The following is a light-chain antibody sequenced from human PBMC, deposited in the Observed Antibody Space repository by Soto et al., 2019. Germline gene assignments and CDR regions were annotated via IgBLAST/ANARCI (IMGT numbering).Light chain of an antibody. V-gene: IGLV4-69*01. J-gene: IGLJ2*01. Sequence: QSVLTQSPSASASLGASVKITCTLSSGHSSYAIAWHQQRPEKGPRYLMKLNSDGSHSKGDGIPDRFSGSSSGAERYLTISSLQSEDEADYYCQTWGTGIQVFGGGTKLTVL. CDR1: SGHSSYA. CDR3: QTWGTGIQV. CDR2: LNSDGSH.